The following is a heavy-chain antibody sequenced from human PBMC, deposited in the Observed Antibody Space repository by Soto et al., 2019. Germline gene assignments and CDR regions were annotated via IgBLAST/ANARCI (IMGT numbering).Heavy chain of an antibody. CDR2: IYYSGST. V-gene: IGHV4-39*01. Sequence: SETLSLTCTVSGGSISSSSYYWGWIRQPPGKGLEWIGSIYYSGSTYYNPSLKSRVTISVDTSKNQFSLKLSSVTAADTAVYYCARHFLWSGGRDCSGGSCFFYYYYYYMDVWGKGTTVTVSS. J-gene: IGHJ6*03. D-gene: IGHD2-15*01. CDR3: ARHFLWSGGRDCSGGSCFFYYYYYYMDV. CDR1: GGSISSSSYY.